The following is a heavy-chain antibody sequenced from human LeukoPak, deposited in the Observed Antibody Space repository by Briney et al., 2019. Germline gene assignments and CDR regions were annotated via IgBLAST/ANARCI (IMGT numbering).Heavy chain of an antibody. CDR3: ARDVDGYRGVTWYYYMDV. V-gene: IGHV3-66*01. CDR1: GFTVSSNY. CDR2: IYSVSST. D-gene: IGHD5-24*01. J-gene: IGHJ6*03. Sequence: PGGSLRLSCAASGFTVSSNYMSWVRQAPGKGLEWVSVIYSVSSTYYADSVKGRFTISRDSSQNTLYLQMNSLRVEDTAVYYCARDVDGYRGVTWYYYMDVWGKGTTVTVSS.